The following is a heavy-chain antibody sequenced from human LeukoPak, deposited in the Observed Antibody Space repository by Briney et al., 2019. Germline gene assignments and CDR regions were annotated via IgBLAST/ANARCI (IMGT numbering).Heavy chain of an antibody. CDR3: ATTGAINFDY. Sequence: ASVKVSCKASGYTFTSYTITWVRQAPGQGLEWMGWISAYNGNTNYAQKFQDRVTMTTDTSASTAYMELRSLRSDDTAVYYCATTGAINFDYWGQGTLVTVSS. D-gene: IGHD7-27*01. CDR1: GYTFTSYT. CDR2: ISAYNGNT. V-gene: IGHV1-18*04. J-gene: IGHJ4*02.